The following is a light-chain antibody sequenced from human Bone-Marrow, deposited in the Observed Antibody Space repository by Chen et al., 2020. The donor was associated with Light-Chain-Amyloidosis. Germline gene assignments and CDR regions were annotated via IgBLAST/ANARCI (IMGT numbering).Light chain of an antibody. J-gene: IGLJ3*02. V-gene: IGLV1-44*01. CDR2: SNN. CDR1: SSNIRSNT. CDR3: AAWDDSPNWV. Sequence: QSVLTQPPSASGTPGQRVTISCSGSSSNIRSNTVNWYQQLPGTAPKLLIYSNNQRPSGVPDRFSGSKSGTSASLAISGLQSEDEADYYCAAWDDSPNWVFGGGTKLTVL.